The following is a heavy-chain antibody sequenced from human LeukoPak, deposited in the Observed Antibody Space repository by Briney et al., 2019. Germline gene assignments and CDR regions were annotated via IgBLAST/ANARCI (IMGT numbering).Heavy chain of an antibody. CDR1: GFIFRNYW. D-gene: IGHD1-26*01. Sequence: QPGGSLRLSCTTSGFIFRNYWMTWVRQAPGKGLEWVANIKQDGSAKYYMDSVKGRFTISRDNAKNSLYLQMNSLRVEDTAVYYCAKDFTLPDYWGQGTLVTVSS. V-gene: IGHV3-7*03. J-gene: IGHJ4*02. CDR3: AKDFTLPDY. CDR2: IKQDGSAK.